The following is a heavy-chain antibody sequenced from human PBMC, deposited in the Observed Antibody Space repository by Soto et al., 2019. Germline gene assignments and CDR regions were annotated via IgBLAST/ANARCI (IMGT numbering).Heavy chain of an antibody. CDR2: ISGSGGST. Sequence: GGSLRLSCAASGFTFSSYAMSWVRQAPGKGLEWVSAISGSGGSTYYADSVKGRFTISRDNSKNTLYLQMNRLRAEDTAVYYXAKVVGYSSSWYSWFDPWGQGTLVTVSS. CDR1: GFTFSSYA. V-gene: IGHV3-23*01. D-gene: IGHD6-13*01. CDR3: AKVVGYSSSWYSWFDP. J-gene: IGHJ5*02.